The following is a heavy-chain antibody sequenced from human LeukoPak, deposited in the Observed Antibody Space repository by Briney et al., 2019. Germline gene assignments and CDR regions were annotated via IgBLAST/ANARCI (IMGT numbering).Heavy chain of an antibody. CDR3: ARGKMATGNFDY. CDR2: INHSGST. V-gene: IGHV4-34*01. J-gene: IGHJ4*02. CDR1: GFTVSSNY. Sequence: GSLRLSCAASGFTVSSNYMSWVRQPPGKGLEWIGEINHSGSTNYNPSLKSRVTISVDTSKNQFSLKLSSVTAADTAVYYCARGKMATGNFDYWGQGTLVTVSS. D-gene: IGHD5-12*01.